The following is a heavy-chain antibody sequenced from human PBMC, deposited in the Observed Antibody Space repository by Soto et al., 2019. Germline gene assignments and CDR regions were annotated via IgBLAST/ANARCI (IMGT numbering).Heavy chain of an antibody. CDR2: ISGGGSGA. V-gene: IGHV3-23*01. CDR1: GFTFSDHA. D-gene: IGHD1-26*01. CDR3: GTDCGRYTR. J-gene: IGHJ4*01. Sequence: EVQLLESGGGLVQPGGSLRLSCTASGFTFSDHAMTWVRQAPGKGLEWLSGISGGGSGAYYADSVKGRFTVSRANSNNTLFLQVVSLRLEDTAVYSCGTDCGRYTRWRHGTGVTVSS.